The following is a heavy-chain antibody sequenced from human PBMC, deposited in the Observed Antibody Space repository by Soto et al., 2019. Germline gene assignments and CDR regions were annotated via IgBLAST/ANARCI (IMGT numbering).Heavy chain of an antibody. V-gene: IGHV3-11*01. CDR1: GFTFSDYY. J-gene: IGHJ5*02. D-gene: IGHD2-2*01. CDR3: VRAHLKMPNQYNWFDP. Sequence: PGGSLRLSCAASGFTFSDYYMAWLRQAPGKGLEWLSYISGSATTIYYADSVKGRFTISRDNTKNSLFLQMTSLRAEDTAVYYCVRAHLKMPNQYNWFDPWGQGALVTVSS. CDR2: ISGSATTI.